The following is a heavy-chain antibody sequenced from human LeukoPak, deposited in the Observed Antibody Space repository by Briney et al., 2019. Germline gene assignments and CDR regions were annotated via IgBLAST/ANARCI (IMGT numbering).Heavy chain of an antibody. D-gene: IGHD3-3*01. J-gene: IGHJ6*02. CDR3: AKDKLGLRFLEWLSGPDV. Sequence: GGSLRLSCAASGFTFSSYAMSWVRQAPGKGLEWVSAISGSGGSTYYADSVKGRFTISRDNSKNTLYLQMNSLRAEDTAVYYCAKDKLGLRFLEWLSGPDVWGQGTTVTVSS. V-gene: IGHV3-23*01. CDR1: GFTFSSYA. CDR2: ISGSGGST.